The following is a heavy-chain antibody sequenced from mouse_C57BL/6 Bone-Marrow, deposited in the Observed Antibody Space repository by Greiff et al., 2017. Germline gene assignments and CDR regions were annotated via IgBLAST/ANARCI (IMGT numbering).Heavy chain of an antibody. Sequence: VQLQESGAELVKPGASVKISCKASGYAFRSYWMNWVKQRPGKGLEWIGQIYPGDGDTNYHGQFKGKATLTADKSSSTAYMQLSSLTSEDSAVYFCAIIYYDAMDYWGQGTSVTVSS. CDR1: GYAFRSYW. CDR2: IYPGDGDT. J-gene: IGHJ4*01. D-gene: IGHD2-1*01. CDR3: AIIYYDAMDY. V-gene: IGHV1-80*01.